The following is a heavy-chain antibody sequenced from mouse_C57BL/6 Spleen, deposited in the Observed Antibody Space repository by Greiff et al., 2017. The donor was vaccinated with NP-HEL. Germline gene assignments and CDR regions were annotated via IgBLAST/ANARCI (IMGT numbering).Heavy chain of an antibody. Sequence: QVQLQQSGPELVKPGASVKISCKASGYSFTSYYIHWVKQRPGQGLEWIGWIYPGSGNTKYNEKFKGKATLTADTSSSTAYMQLSSLTSEDSAVYYCARGAGGGAFDYWGQGTTLTVSS. CDR1: GYSFTSYY. CDR3: ARGAGGGAFDY. CDR2: IYPGSGNT. D-gene: IGHD3-3*01. J-gene: IGHJ2*01. V-gene: IGHV1-66*01.